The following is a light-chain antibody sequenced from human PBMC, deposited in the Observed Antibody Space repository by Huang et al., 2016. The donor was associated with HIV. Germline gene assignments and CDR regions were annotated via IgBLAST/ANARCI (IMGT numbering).Light chain of an antibody. V-gene: IGKV3-15*01. CDR1: QSVSGN. J-gene: IGKJ1*01. CDR3: QQYNNWPRT. CDR2: GAS. Sequence: EIVMTQSPATLSASPGERATLSCRASQSVSGNLAWYQQKPDQAPRLLIDGASTRATGIPARFSGSGSGTEFTLTISSLQSEDFAVYYCQQYNNWPRTFGQGTKVEIK.